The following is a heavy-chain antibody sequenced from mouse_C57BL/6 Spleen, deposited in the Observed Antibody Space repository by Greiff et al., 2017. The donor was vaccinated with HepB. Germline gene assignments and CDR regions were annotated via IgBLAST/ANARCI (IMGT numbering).Heavy chain of an antibody. Sequence: EVQVVESGGGLVKPGGSLKLSCAASGFTFSSYAMSWVRQTPEKRLEWVATISDGGSYTYYPDNVKGRFTMSRDNAKNNLYLQMSHLKSEDTAMYYCARDYGSSFFDYWGQGTALAVSS. CDR3: ARDYGSSFFDY. D-gene: IGHD1-1*01. CDR2: ISDGGSYT. CDR1: GFTFSSYA. V-gene: IGHV5-4*01. J-gene: IGHJ2*01.